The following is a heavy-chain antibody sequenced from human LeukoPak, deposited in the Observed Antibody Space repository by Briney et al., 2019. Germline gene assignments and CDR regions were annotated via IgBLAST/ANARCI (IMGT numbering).Heavy chain of an antibody. CDR2: INHSGST. D-gene: IGHD3-10*01. Sequence: TSETLSLACAVYGGSFSGYYWSWIRQPPGKGLEWIGEINHSGSTNYNPSLKSRVTISVDTSKNQFSLKLSSVTAADTAVYYCARGMVLLWFGGRRGSFDPWGQGTLVTVSS. CDR1: GGSFSGYY. V-gene: IGHV4-34*01. J-gene: IGHJ5*02. CDR3: ARGMVLLWFGGRRGSFDP.